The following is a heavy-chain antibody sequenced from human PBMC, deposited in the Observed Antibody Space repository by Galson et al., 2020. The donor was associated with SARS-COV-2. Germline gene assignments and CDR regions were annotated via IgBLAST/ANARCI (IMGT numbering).Heavy chain of an antibody. Sequence: GESLKISCEASGLSFSTYGMDWVRQAPGKGLEWVAVIWYDGSNKYYADSVKGRFTISRDNSKNTLYLQINSLRAEDTAVYYCARGSSSHAFDIWGQGTMVTVSS. CDR1: GLSFSTYG. CDR2: IWYDGSNK. V-gene: IGHV3-33*01. J-gene: IGHJ3*02. CDR3: ARGSSSHAFDI. D-gene: IGHD3-10*01.